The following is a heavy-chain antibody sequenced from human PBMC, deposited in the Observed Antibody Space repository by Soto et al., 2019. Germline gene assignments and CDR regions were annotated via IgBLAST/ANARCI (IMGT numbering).Heavy chain of an antibody. CDR3: ARASRGVYAIRQPRYYYYMDV. D-gene: IGHD2-8*01. Sequence: GGSLRLSCAASGFTVSSNYMSWVRQAPGKGLEWVSVIYSGGSTYYADSVKGRFTISRHNSKNTLYLQMNSLRAEDTAVYYCARASRGVYAIRQPRYYYYMDVWGKGTTVTVSS. V-gene: IGHV3-53*04. CDR1: GFTVSSNY. CDR2: IYSGGST. J-gene: IGHJ6*03.